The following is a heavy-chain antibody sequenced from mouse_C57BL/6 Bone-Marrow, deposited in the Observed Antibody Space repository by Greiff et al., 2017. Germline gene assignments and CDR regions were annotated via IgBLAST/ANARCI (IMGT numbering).Heavy chain of an antibody. J-gene: IGHJ2*01. Sequence: VQLQQSGAELVRPGASVKMSCTASGFNINDYYMHWVKQRPEQGLEWIGRIDPEDGDTESAPKFQGKATMTADTSSNTAYLQLSSLTSEDTAVYYCTTYDYDEGYYFDYWGQGTTLTVSS. CDR3: TTYDYDEGYYFDY. CDR1: GFNINDYY. D-gene: IGHD2-4*01. V-gene: IGHV14-1*01. CDR2: IDPEDGDT.